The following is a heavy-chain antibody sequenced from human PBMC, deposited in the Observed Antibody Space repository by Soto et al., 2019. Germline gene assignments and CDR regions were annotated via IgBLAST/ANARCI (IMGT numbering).Heavy chain of an antibody. V-gene: IGHV3-7*03. CDR2: IKQDGSEK. D-gene: IGHD7-27*01. Sequence: GGSLRLSCAASGFTFSSYWMSWVRQAPGKGLEWVANIKQDGSEKYYVDSVKGRFTISRDNSKNSLYLQINSLRAEDTAVYYCARDMDWGSGDDAFDIWGQGTMVTVSS. J-gene: IGHJ3*02. CDR1: GFTFSSYW. CDR3: ARDMDWGSGDDAFDI.